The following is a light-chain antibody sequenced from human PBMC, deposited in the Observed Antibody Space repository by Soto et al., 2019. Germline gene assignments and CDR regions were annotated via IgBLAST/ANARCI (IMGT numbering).Light chain of an antibody. J-gene: IGKJ3*01. V-gene: IGKV3-15*01. CDR3: QQYNDWPRV. Sequence: EIVMTQSPATLSVSPGERAILSCRVSQSISTNLAWYQQKPGQAPRLLIYGASTRATAVPARFSGSGSGTELTLTISSLQSEDFAVYDCQQYNDWPRVFGPGTKVDIK. CDR2: GAS. CDR1: QSISTN.